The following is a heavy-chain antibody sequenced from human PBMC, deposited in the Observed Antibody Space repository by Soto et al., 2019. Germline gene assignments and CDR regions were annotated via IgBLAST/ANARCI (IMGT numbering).Heavy chain of an antibody. CDR1: GYTFTNYG. V-gene: IGHV1-18*01. Sequence: ASLKVSCKASGYTFTNYGISWVRQAPGQGLEWMGWISAYNGNTEYAQRLQGRVTMTTDTSTNTAYMELRSLRTDDTAVYYCARDRRGITGFGVIIRQNDWFDPWGQGTLVTVSS. CDR3: ARDRRGITGFGVIIRQNDWFDP. D-gene: IGHD3-10*01. CDR2: ISAYNGNT. J-gene: IGHJ5*02.